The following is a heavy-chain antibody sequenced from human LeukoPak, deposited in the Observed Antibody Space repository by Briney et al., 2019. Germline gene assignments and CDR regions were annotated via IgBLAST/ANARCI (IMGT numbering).Heavy chain of an antibody. Sequence: ASVKVSCKASGYTFTTYDVNWVRQATGQGLEWMGWMNPSSGNAGYAQKFQGRVTMTRNTSISTAYMELSSLRSEDTAVYYCARGRSKVSGYSGYDSGDYWGQGTLVTVSS. D-gene: IGHD5-12*01. CDR3: ARGRSKVSGYSGYDSGDY. J-gene: IGHJ4*02. CDR1: GYTFTTYD. CDR2: MNPSSGNA. V-gene: IGHV1-8*01.